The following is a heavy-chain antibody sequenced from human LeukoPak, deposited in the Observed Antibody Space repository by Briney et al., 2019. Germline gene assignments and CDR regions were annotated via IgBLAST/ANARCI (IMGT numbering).Heavy chain of an antibody. D-gene: IGHD3-10*01. CDR1: GFTFSSYG. CDR3: AKVRYYYGSGSYGNPFGYFDY. CDR2: ISGSGGST. J-gene: IGHJ4*02. V-gene: IGHV3-23*01. Sequence: PGGSLRLSCAASGFTFSSYGMSWVRQAPGKGLEWVSAISGSGGSTYYADSVKGRFTISRDNSKNTLYLQMNSLRAEDTAVYYCAKVRYYYGSGSYGNPFGYFDYWGQGTLVTVSS.